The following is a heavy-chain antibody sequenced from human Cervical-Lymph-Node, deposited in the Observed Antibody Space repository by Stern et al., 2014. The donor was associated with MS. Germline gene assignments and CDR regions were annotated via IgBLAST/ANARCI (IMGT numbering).Heavy chain of an antibody. Sequence: VQLEESGAEVKKPGASVKVSCKASGYTFTSYGISWVRQAPGQGLEWMGWISAYNGNTNYAQKLQGRVTMTTDTSTSTAYMELRSLRSDDTAVYYCARGPTKLYDFWSGYYGSPGWDYWGQGTLVTVSS. V-gene: IGHV1-18*01. D-gene: IGHD3-3*01. CDR2: ISAYNGNT. CDR1: GYTFTSYG. CDR3: ARGPTKLYDFWSGYYGSPGWDY. J-gene: IGHJ4*02.